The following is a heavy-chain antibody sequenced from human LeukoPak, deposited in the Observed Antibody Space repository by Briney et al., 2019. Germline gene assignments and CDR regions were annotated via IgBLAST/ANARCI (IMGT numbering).Heavy chain of an antibody. CDR2: IKQDGSQE. D-gene: IGHD2-2*01. CDR1: RFTLSTYW. V-gene: IGHV3-7*03. Sequence: GGSLRLSCAASRFTLSTYWMSWVRQAPGKGLEWVAHIKQDGSQEYYVDSVKGRFTISRDNAKNSLYLQMNSLRAEDTAVYYCARDRIVVVPAAALYYYYGMDVWGQGTTVTVSS. J-gene: IGHJ6*02. CDR3: ARDRIVVVPAAALYYYYGMDV.